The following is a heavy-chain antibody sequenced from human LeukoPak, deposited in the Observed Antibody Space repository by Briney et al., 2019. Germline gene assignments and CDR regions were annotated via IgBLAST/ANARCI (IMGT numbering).Heavy chain of an antibody. V-gene: IGHV3-48*04. J-gene: IGHJ6*03. CDR3: AKGQGRYCSSTSCYGVMDV. Sequence: GGSLRLSCAASGFTFTSYSMNWVRQAPGKGLEWVSYISGSSSAIHYADSVKGRFTISRDNANNSLYLQMNSLRAEDTAVYYCAKGQGRYCSSTSCYGVMDVWGKGTTVTVPS. CDR2: ISGSSSAI. D-gene: IGHD2-2*01. CDR1: GFTFTSYS.